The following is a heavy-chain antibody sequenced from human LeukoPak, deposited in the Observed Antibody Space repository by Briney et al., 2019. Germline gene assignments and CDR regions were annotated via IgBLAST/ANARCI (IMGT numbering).Heavy chain of an antibody. CDR3: ARLPSTLYDY. CDR1: NYSISSGYY. Sequence: SEALSLTCAVSNYSISSGYYWGWIRQPPGKGLEWIGSIYHSGSTYYNPSLKSRVTISVDTSKNQFYLKLTSVTAADTAVYYCARLPSTLYDYWGQGTLVTVSS. V-gene: IGHV4-38-2*01. CDR2: IYHSGST. J-gene: IGHJ4*02. D-gene: IGHD2/OR15-2a*01.